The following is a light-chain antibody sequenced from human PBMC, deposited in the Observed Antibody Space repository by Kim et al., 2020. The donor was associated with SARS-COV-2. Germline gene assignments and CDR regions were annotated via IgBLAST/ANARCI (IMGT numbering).Light chain of an antibody. CDR2: QDN. J-gene: IGLJ1*01. V-gene: IGLV3-1*01. CDR1: KLGDKY. Sequence: SVFPGQTASITCSGDKLGDKYASWYQQKQGQSPVLVIYQDNKRPSGIPERFSGSNSGNTATLTISGTQAMDEADYYCQAWDSSTYVFGPGTKVTVL. CDR3: QAWDSSTYV.